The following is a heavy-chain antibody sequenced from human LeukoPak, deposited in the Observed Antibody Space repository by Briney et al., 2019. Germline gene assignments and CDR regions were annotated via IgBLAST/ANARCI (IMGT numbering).Heavy chain of an antibody. CDR1: GFTFSGHW. CDR3: ARSRGTGYSSSNAFDY. CDR2: IYSGGST. V-gene: IGHV3-53*01. Sequence: PGGSLRLSCVASGFTFSGHWMSWVRQAPGQGLEWVSVIYSGGSTYYPDSVKGRFTISRENSKNTLYLQMNSLRAEDTAVYHCARSRGTGYSSSNAFDYWGQGTLVTVSS. J-gene: IGHJ4*02. D-gene: IGHD6-13*01.